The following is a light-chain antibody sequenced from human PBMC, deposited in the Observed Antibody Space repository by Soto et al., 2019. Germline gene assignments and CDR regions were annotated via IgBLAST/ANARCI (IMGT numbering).Light chain of an antibody. CDR1: SSDVGGYNY. Sequence: QSALTQPASVSGSPGQSITISCTGTSSDVGGYNYVSWYQQHPGKAPKLMIYEVSNRPSGVSNRFSGSKSGNTASLTVSGLQAEDEADNYCSSYVVSYNWVFGGGTKLTVL. V-gene: IGLV2-14*01. J-gene: IGLJ3*02. CDR2: EVS. CDR3: SSYVVSYNWV.